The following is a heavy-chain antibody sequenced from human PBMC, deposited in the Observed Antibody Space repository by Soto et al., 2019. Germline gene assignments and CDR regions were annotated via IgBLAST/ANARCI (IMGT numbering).Heavy chain of an antibody. J-gene: IGHJ2*01. CDR1: GGTFSSYA. D-gene: IGHD6-13*01. Sequence: QVQLVQSGAEVKKPGSSVKVSCKASGGTFSSYAISWVRQAPGQGLEWMGGIIPIFGTANYAQKFQGRVTITADKSTSTADMELSSLRSEDTAVYYCARGGSSSWTYWYFDLWGRGTLVTVSS. CDR3: ARGGSSSWTYWYFDL. CDR2: IIPIFGTA. V-gene: IGHV1-69*06.